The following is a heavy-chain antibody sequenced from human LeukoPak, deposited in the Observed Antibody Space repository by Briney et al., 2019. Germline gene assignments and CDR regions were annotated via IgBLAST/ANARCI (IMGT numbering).Heavy chain of an antibody. D-gene: IGHD2-2*01. CDR3: APDSTTYP. J-gene: IGHJ3*01. V-gene: IGHV1-2*02. CDR1: GYSFTATY. CDR2: VNPQNGDT. Sequence: ASVKVSCKASGYSFTATYMHWVRQAPGQGLEWMGWVNPQNGDTQYAQKFQGRVTMTRDTSINTVYMEMTSLRSDDTAVYYCAPDSTTYPWGHGTMVTVSS.